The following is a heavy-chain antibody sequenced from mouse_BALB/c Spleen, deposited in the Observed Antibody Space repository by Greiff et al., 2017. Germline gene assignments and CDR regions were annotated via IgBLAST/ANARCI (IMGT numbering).Heavy chain of an antibody. Sequence: VHVKQSGAELVKPGASVKLSCTASGFNIKDTYMHWVKQRPEQGLEWIGRIDPANGNTKYDPKFQGKATITADTSSNTAYLQLSSLTSEDTAVYFITTSYYAMDYWGQGTSVTVSS. CDR3: TTSYYAMDY. V-gene: IGHV14-3*02. CDR1: GFNIKDTY. CDR2: IDPANGNT. D-gene: IGHD1-1*01. J-gene: IGHJ4*01.